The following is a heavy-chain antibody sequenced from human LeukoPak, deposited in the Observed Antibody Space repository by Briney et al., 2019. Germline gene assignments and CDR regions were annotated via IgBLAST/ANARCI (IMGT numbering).Heavy chain of an antibody. CDR3: AKADSSSWSYYYYYGMDV. D-gene: IGHD6-13*01. J-gene: IGHJ6*02. CDR2: TSGSGGST. V-gene: IGHV3-23*01. CDR1: GFTFSSYA. Sequence: GGSLRLSCAASGFTFSSYAMSWVRQAPGKGLEWVSATSGSGGSTYYADSVKGRFTISRDNSKNTLYLQMNSLRAEDTAVYYCAKADSSSWSYYYYYGMDVWGQGTTVTVSS.